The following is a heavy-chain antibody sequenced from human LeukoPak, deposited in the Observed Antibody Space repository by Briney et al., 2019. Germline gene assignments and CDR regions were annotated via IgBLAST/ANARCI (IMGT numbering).Heavy chain of an antibody. CDR3: ARGGDIVATIVFDY. Sequence: SSETLSLTCTVSGGSISSHYWSWIRQPPGKGLDWIGYIYYSGSTNYNPSLKSRVTISIDTSKNQFSLKLSSVTAADTAVYYCARGGDIVATIVFDYWGQGTLVTVSS. V-gene: IGHV4-59*11. CDR2: IYYSGST. J-gene: IGHJ4*02. D-gene: IGHD5-12*01. CDR1: GGSISSHY.